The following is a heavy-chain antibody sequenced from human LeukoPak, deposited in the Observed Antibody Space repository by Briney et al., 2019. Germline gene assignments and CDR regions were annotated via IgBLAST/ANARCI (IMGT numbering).Heavy chain of an antibody. V-gene: IGHV3-30-3*01. CDR1: GFTFSSYA. CDR2: ISYDGNNN. CDR3: AKDRFYGSGYYFDY. J-gene: IGHJ4*02. D-gene: IGHD3-10*01. Sequence: GRSLRLSCAASGFTFSSYAMHWVRQAPGKGLEWVAVISYDGNNNYYADSVKGRFTISRDNSKNTLYLQMNSLRAEDTAVYYCAKDRFYGSGYYFDYWGQGTLVTVSS.